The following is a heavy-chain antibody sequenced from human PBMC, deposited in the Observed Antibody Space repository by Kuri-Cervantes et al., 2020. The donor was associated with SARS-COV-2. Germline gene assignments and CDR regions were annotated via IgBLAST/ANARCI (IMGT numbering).Heavy chain of an antibody. V-gene: IGHV3-21*01. CDR3: ARVACSSSNCAIYYYYMDV. Sequence: GESLKISCAASGFTFRTYSMIWVRQAPGKGLEWVSSISSGSDYIYYADSMKGRFTISRDNAKSSLFLQLTSLRVEDTAVYYCARVACSSSNCAIYYYYMDVWGKGTTVTVSS. CDR2: ISSGSDYI. J-gene: IGHJ6*03. D-gene: IGHD2-2*01. CDR1: GFTFRTYS.